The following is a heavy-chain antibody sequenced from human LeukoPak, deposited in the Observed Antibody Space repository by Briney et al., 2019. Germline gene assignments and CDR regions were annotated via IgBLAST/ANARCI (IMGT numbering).Heavy chain of an antibody. CDR3: AKDRDWNYVGDWFDP. D-gene: IGHD1-7*01. CDR2: ISGSGGST. V-gene: IGHV3-23*01. Sequence: GGSLRLSCAASGFTFSSYAMSWVRKAPGKGLEWVSAISGSGGSTYYADSVKGRFTISRDNSKNTLYLQMNSLRAEDTAVYYCAKDRDWNYVGDWFDPWGQGTLVTVSS. J-gene: IGHJ5*02. CDR1: GFTFSSYA.